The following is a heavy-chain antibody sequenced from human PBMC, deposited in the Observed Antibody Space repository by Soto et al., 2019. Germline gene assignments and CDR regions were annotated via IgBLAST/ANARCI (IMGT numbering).Heavy chain of an antibody. Sequence: EVQLVESGGGLVQPGGSLRLSCAASGFTFSSYSMNWVRQAPGKGLEWVSYISSSSSTIYYADSVKGRFTISRDNAKHSLYMQMNSLSDEDTAVYYCARDSIAVDAFDIWGQGTMVTVSS. CDR2: ISSSSSTI. J-gene: IGHJ3*02. CDR1: GFTFSSYS. CDR3: ARDSIAVDAFDI. V-gene: IGHV3-48*02. D-gene: IGHD6-19*01.